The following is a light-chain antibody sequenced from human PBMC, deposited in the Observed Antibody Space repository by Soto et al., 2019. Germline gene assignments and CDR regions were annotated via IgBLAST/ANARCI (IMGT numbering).Light chain of an antibody. CDR2: GAS. Sequence: EIVLTQSPGTLSLSPGERATLSCRASQSITSNFLAWYQQKPGQAPRLLIYGASSRATGIADRFSGSGSERDFTLTIKRLEPEDFAVYFCQQYGRSPLMYTFGQGNKVEIK. J-gene: IGKJ2*01. CDR1: QSITSNF. V-gene: IGKV3-20*01. CDR3: QQYGRSPLMYT.